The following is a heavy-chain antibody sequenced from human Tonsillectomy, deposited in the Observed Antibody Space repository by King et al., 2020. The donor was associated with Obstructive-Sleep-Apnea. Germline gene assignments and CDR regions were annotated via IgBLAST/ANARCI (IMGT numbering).Heavy chain of an antibody. CDR1: GYTFTNYG. CDR3: ARDRRVVGDVMGLDS. D-gene: IGHD1-26*01. Sequence: VQLVESGAEVKKPGASVKVSCKVSGYTFTNYGISWVRQAPGQGLEWMGWISPYSGDTIYAQKVQGRVILTTDTSTNMAYMQLRSLRYDDTAVYYCARDRRVVGDVMGLDSWGQGTPVTVSS. J-gene: IGHJ4*02. V-gene: IGHV1-18*01. CDR2: ISPYSGDT.